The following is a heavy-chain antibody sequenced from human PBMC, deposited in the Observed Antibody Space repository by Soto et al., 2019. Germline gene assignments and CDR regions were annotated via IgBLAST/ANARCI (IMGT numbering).Heavy chain of an antibody. CDR2: IYPGDSDT. D-gene: IGHD6-19*01. CDR3: ARQFDSSGWYDY. J-gene: IGHJ4*02. V-gene: IGHV5-51*01. CDR1: GNSFTSYW. Sequence: XESLKVTCKGSGNSFTSYWSGLVLQMPGKGLEWMGIIYPGDSDTRYSPSFQGQVTISADKSISTAYLQWSSLKAPDTAMYYCARQFDSSGWYDYWGQGTLVTVSS.